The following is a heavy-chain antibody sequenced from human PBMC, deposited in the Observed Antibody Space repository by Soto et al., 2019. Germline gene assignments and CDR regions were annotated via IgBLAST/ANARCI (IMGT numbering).Heavy chain of an antibody. CDR1: GFTFSDYY. Sequence: GGSLRLSCAASGFTFSDYYMSWIRQAPGKGLEWVSYISSSSSYTNYADSVKGRFTISRDDAKSSLYLQTDSLRAEDTAVYYCARGIKLGKTGYYFDYWGKGSLVT. D-gene: IGHD2-15*01. J-gene: IGHJ4*02. CDR3: ARGIKLGKTGYYFDY. V-gene: IGHV3-11*06. CDR2: ISSSSSYT.